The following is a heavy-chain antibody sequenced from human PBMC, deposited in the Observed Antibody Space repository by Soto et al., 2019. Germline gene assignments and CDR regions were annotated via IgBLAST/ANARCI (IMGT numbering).Heavy chain of an antibody. J-gene: IGHJ4*02. V-gene: IGHV1-24*01. Sequence: ASVKVSCKVSGYTLTELSMHWVRQAPGKGLEWMGGFDPEDGETIYAQKFQGRVTMTEDTSTDTAYMELSSLRSEDTAVYYCATSHLGDYGYDYWGQGTLVTVS. CDR1: GYTLTELS. CDR3: ATSHLGDYGYDY. D-gene: IGHD4-17*01. CDR2: FDPEDGET.